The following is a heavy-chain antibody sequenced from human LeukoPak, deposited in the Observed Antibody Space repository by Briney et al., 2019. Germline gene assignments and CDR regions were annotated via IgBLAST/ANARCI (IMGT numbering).Heavy chain of an antibody. Sequence: SETLSLTCSVSSGSVRSNYYSWAWIRQAPGKGLEWVGGLDDIVNTYYSPSLKSRLTMSVDTSKNHFSLNLKSVPAADTSVYYCARRLRIGAAEWFDPWGQGIMVTVS. CDR1: SGSVRSNYYS. CDR2: LDDIVNT. J-gene: IGHJ5*02. CDR3: ARRLRIGAAEWFDP. D-gene: IGHD2-15*01. V-gene: IGHV4-39*02.